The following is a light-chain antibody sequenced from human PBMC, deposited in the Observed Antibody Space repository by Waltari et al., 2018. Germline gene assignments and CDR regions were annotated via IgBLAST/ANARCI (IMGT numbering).Light chain of an antibody. CDR1: QSISRH. CDR2: ASS. Sequence: DIQMTQSPASLSASVGDSVTITCRASQSISRHLNWYQQRPGNAPKLLIYASSNLQSGVPSRFSGSGSGTEFTLTISSLQPEDFATYYCQQSYSTPPRTFGQGTKVEMK. V-gene: IGKV1-39*01. J-gene: IGKJ1*01. CDR3: QQSYSTPPRT.